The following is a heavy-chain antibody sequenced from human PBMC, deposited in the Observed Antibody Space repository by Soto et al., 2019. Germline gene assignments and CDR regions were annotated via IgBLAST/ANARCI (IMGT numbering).Heavy chain of an antibody. CDR3: ARDAGWFDP. V-gene: IGHV3-33*01. J-gene: IGHJ5*02. CDR2: IWYDGSNK. CDR1: GFTFSSYG. Sequence: QVQLVESGGGVVQPGRSLRLSCAASGFTFSSYGMHWVRQAPGKGLEWVAVIWYDGSNKYYADSVKGRFTISRDNSKNTLYLQMNSLRADDTAVYYCARDAGWFDPWGQGTLVTVSS.